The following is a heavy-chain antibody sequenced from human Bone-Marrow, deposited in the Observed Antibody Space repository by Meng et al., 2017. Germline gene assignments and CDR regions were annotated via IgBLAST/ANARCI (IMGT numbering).Heavy chain of an antibody. CDR2: IYYSGST. D-gene: IGHD4-17*01. CDR1: GGSISSGNHY. J-gene: IGHJ2*01. CDR3: ASLYGDSSVWYLDL. V-gene: IGHV4-31*03. Sequence: QGQLQESGPGLVKPSQTLSLTCTVSGGSISSGNHYWSWIRQHPGKGLEYIGYIYYSGSTYYNPSLKSRVIISVDTSKNQFSLRLNPVTAADTAVYYCASLYGDSSVWYLDLWGRGTLVTVSS.